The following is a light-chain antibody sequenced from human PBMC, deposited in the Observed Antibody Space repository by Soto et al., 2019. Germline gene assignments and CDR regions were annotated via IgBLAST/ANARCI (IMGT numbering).Light chain of an antibody. CDR2: GIS. CDR3: QHYTDWPLT. V-gene: IGKV3-20*01. CDR1: QSVTSNY. Sequence: EVVMTQSPATLSVSPEERATLSCRASQSVTSNYLAWYQQKPGQAPRLLIYGISNRATGVPDRFSGSGSGTDFTLTISRLEPEDFAVYYCQHYTDWPLTFGQGTKVDIK. J-gene: IGKJ1*01.